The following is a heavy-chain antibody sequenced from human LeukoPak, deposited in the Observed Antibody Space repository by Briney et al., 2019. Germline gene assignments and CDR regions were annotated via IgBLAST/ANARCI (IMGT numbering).Heavy chain of an antibody. J-gene: IGHJ6*02. V-gene: IGHV4-59*08. CDR1: GGSIGLYY. Sequence: SETLSLTCTVSGGSIGLYYWAWIRQPPGKGLEWIGYVFHTGSTNYNPSLKSRLTISVDTSRNQFSLRLSSVTAADTAVYYCARHQHAGREHYYGIDVWGQGTTVSVSS. CDR2: VFHTGST. D-gene: IGHD1-26*01. CDR3: ARHQHAGREHYYGIDV.